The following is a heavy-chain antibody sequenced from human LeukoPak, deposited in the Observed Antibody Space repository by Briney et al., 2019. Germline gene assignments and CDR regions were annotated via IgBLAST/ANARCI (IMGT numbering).Heavy chain of an antibody. CDR1: GFTVSSYS. CDR2: ISSSSTYI. J-gene: IGHJ4*02. Sequence: GGSLRLSCAASGFTVSSYSMNWVRQAPGKGLEWVSSISSSSTYIYYADSVKGRFTISRDNAKNSLYLQMNSLRAEDTAVYYCARTGYSYGLYCFDYWGQGTLVTVSS. V-gene: IGHV3-21*01. D-gene: IGHD5-18*01. CDR3: ARTGYSYGLYCFDY.